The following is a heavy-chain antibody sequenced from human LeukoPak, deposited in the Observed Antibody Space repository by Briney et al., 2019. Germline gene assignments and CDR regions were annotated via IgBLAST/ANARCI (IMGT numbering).Heavy chain of an antibody. V-gene: IGHV3-74*01. Sequence: GGSLRLSCAASGFTFSSYWMHWVRQAPGKGLVWVSPINGDGSSTRYPDSVKGRFTISRDNAKNTLYLQMNRLRAEDTAVYYCARGGDAYRARGLDHWGQGTLVPVSS. CDR2: INGDGSST. CDR3: ARGGDAYRARGLDH. CDR1: GFTFSSYW. J-gene: IGHJ4*02. D-gene: IGHD5-24*01.